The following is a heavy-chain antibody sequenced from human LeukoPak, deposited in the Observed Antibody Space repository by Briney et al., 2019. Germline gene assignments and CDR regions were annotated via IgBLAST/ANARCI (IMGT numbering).Heavy chain of an antibody. D-gene: IGHD1-1*01. CDR2: VYLTGST. CDR1: GDSVTSYF. CDR3: ARGTTGTTGYSYYMDA. Sequence: SETLSLTCTVSGDSVTSYFWSWIHQPAGKGLEWIGRVYLTGSTNYSPSLKGRVTISLDKSKNQFSLRLISVTAADTAVYFCARGTTGTTGYSYYMDAWGKGTTVIVSS. V-gene: IGHV4-4*07. J-gene: IGHJ6*03.